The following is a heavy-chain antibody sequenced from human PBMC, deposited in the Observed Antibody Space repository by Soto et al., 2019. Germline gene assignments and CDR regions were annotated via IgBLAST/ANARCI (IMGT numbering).Heavy chain of an antibody. D-gene: IGHD3-3*01. CDR1: GFTFSRHT. J-gene: IGHJ4*02. CDR2: ISDDGSNT. Sequence: QVQLVESGGGVVQPGRSLRLSCAASGFTFSRHTMHWVRQAPGKGLEWVAAISDDGSNTYYADSVKGRFTISRDNSKNRLYLQMNSVSSEDTAVHHFEREVYYDFWSGFNSHPYYFDDWGQGTLVTVSS. V-gene: IGHV3-30-3*01. CDR3: EREVYYDFWSGFNSHPYYFDD.